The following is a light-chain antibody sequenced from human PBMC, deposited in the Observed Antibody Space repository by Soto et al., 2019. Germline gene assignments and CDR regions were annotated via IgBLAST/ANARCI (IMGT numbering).Light chain of an antibody. CDR2: GAS. Sequence: EIVLTQSPGTLSLSPGERATLSCRASQTVSSNYLAWYQQKPGQAPRLLIYGASSRATGIPDRFSGSGSGTDFTLTISRLEPEDSAVYYCQEYGTSRTFGRGTKVEMK. V-gene: IGKV3-20*01. J-gene: IGKJ1*01. CDR1: QTVSSNY. CDR3: QEYGTSRT.